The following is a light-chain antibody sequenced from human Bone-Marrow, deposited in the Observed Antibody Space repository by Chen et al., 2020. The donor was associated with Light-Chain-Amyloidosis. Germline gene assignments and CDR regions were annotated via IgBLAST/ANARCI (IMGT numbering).Light chain of an antibody. CDR1: QSVSSNY. J-gene: IGKJ1*01. V-gene: IGKV3-20*01. CDR2: GAS. Sequence: EIVLTQSPGTLSLSPGERATLSCRDSQSVSSNYVAWYQQRPGQAPRLLIYGASFMATGIPEKFSVSGSETDFTLTITGLEPEDSAVYHCQQYGGLPWTFGQGTKVEIK. CDR3: QQYGGLPWT.